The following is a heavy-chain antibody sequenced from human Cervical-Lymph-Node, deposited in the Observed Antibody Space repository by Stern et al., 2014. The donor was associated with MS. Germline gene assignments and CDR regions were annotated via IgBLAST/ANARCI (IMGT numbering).Heavy chain of an antibody. V-gene: IGHV1-69*06. CDR2: IIPLVGTT. CDR1: GGTFSTSG. D-gene: IGHD1-26*01. Sequence: QVQLMQSGAEVKRPGSSVKVSCKASGGTFSTSGISWVRQAPGQGLEWMGGIIPLVGTTNYARKFQGRLTIPADKYTSTAYMALSSLRSDDTAVYFCARDLGVGPTVSWGQGTVVTVSS. CDR3: ARDLGVGPTVS. J-gene: IGHJ5*02.